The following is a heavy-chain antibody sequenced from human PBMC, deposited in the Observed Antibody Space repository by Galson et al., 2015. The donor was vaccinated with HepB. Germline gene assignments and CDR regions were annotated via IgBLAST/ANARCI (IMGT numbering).Heavy chain of an antibody. CDR2: IKQDGSEK. Sequence: SLRLSCAASGFTFSSYWMSWVRQAPGKGLEWVANIKQDGSEKYYVDSVKGRFTISRDNAKNSLYLQMNSLRAEDTAVYYCARDSIPWGPYDAFDIWGQGTMVTVSS. J-gene: IGHJ3*02. V-gene: IGHV3-7*01. CDR3: ARDSIPWGPYDAFDI. D-gene: IGHD3-16*01. CDR1: GFTFSSYW.